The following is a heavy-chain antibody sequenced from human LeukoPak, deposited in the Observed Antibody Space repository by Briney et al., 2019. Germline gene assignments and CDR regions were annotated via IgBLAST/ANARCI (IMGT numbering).Heavy chain of an antibody. CDR3: ARVLDSSGYYYGFDP. V-gene: IGHV4-39*01. CDR1: GDSFSSSTHY. J-gene: IGHJ5*02. Sequence: PSETLSLTCTLSGDSFSSSTHYWGWIRQPPGKGLEWIASIYYYGSTYYTPSLKRRVSISADTSKNQFSLRLTSVTAADTAVYYCARVLDSSGYYYGFDPWGQGTLVTVSS. D-gene: IGHD3-22*01. CDR2: IYYYGST.